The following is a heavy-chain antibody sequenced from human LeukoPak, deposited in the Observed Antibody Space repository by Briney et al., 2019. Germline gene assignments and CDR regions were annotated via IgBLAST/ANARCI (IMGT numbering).Heavy chain of an antibody. CDR3: ARQLPHIYYFDY. D-gene: IGHD2-2*01. Sequence: PGGSLRLSCAASGFTFSCCAMHWVRQAPGKGLEWVSAVSANGGTTHYADSVKGRFTTSRDNAKNTLYLQMNSLRAEDTAVYYCARQLPHIYYFDYWGQGTLVTVSS. J-gene: IGHJ4*02. CDR2: VSANGGTT. CDR1: GFTFSCCA. V-gene: IGHV3-23*01.